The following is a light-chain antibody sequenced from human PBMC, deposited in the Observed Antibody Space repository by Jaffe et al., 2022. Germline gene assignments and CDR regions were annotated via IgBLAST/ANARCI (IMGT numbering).Light chain of an antibody. J-gene: IGLJ2*01. CDR1: GSNIGGNT. CDR3: ASWDDSLNGYVV. V-gene: IGLV1-44*01. Sequence: QSVLTQPPSASGTPGQRVTISCSGSGSNIGGNTVNWYQQLPGTAPKLLMYSNNQRPSGVPDRFSGSKSGTSASLAISGLQSEDEADYYCASWDDSLNGYVVFGGGTKLTVL. CDR2: SNN.